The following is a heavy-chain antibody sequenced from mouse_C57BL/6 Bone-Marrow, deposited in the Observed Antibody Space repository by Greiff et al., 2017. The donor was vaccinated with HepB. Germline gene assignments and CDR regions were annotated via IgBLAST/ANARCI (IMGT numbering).Heavy chain of an antibody. J-gene: IGHJ2*01. V-gene: IGHV1-55*01. CDR1: GYTFTSYW. CDR3: ASYYGSSLDY. Sequence: VKPGASVKMSCKASGYTFTSYWITWVKQRPGQGLEWIGDIYPGSGSTNYNEKFKSKATLTVDTSSSTAYMQLSSLTSEDSAVYYCASYYGSSLDYWGQGTTLTVSS. D-gene: IGHD1-1*01. CDR2: IYPGSGST.